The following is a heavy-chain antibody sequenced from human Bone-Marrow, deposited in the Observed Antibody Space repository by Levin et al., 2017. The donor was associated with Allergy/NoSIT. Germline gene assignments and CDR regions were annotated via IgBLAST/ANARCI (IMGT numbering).Heavy chain of an antibody. CDR3: ARDPSTSHDAYFDY. CDR1: GYTFSGSP. J-gene: IGHJ4*02. D-gene: IGHD2-2*01. V-gene: IGHV1-3*04. CDR2: INTGNGNT. Sequence: GASVKVSCKASGYTFSGSPMHWVRQAPGQGLEWMGWINTGNGNTKYSQKFQDRVTITRDTSASTAYMELSFLTSEDTAVYYCARDPSTSHDAYFDYWGQGTLVTVSS.